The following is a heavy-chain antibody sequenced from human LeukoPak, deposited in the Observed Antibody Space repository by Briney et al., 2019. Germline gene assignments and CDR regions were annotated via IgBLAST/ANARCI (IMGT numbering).Heavy chain of an antibody. CDR1: GYTFTSYY. D-gene: IGHD3-22*01. J-gene: IGHJ4*02. V-gene: IGHV1-46*01. CDR3: ARSAYDSSGSWTGYFDY. Sequence: ASVKVSCKACGYTFTSYYMHWVRQAPGQGLEWMGIVNPSGGSTSYAKKFQGRVTMTRDTSTSTVYMELSSLRSEDTAVYYCARSAYDSSGSWTGYFDYWGQGTLVTVSS. CDR2: VNPSGGST.